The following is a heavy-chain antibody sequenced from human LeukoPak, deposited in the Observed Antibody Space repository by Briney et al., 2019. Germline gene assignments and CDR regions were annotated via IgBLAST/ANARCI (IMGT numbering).Heavy chain of an antibody. CDR2: ISGSGGST. Sequence: HGESLKISCAASGFTFSSYAMSWVRQAPGKGLEWVSAISGSGGSTYYADSVKGRFTISRDNSKNTLYLQMNSLRAEDTAVYYCAKDRIAATAPGYWGQGTLVTVSS. D-gene: IGHD6-13*01. CDR3: AKDRIAATAPGY. J-gene: IGHJ4*02. V-gene: IGHV3-23*01. CDR1: GFTFSSYA.